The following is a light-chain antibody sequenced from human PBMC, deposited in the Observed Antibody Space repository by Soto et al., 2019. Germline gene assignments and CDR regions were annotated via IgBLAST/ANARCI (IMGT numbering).Light chain of an antibody. CDR2: AAS. J-gene: IGKJ5*01. CDR1: QGISNY. Sequence: DIKMTQSPSSLSASVGDRVTITCRASQGISNYLAWYQQKPGKFPKLLIYAASTLQSGVPSRFSGSGSGTDFTLTISSLQPEDVASYYCQNHDSAPITFGQGTRLEIK. CDR3: QNHDSAPIT. V-gene: IGKV1-27*01.